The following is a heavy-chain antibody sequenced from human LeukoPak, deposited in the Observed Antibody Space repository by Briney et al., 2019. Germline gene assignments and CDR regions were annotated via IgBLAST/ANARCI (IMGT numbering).Heavy chain of an antibody. V-gene: IGHV4-59*12. CDR2: IYYSGST. D-gene: IGHD3-10*01. Sequence: SETLSLTCTVSGGSISSYYWIWIRQPPGKGLEWIWYIYYSGSTNYNPSLKSRVTISVDRSKNQFSLKLSSVTAADTAVYYCASNSGGSVYYYYMDVWGKGTTVTVSS. CDR1: GGSISSYY. J-gene: IGHJ6*03. CDR3: ASNSGGSVYYYYMDV.